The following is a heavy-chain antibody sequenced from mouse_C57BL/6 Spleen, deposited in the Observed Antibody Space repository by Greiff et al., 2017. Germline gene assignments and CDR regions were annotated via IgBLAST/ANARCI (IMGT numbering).Heavy chain of an antibody. V-gene: IGHV5-17*01. J-gene: IGHJ2*01. CDR2: ISSGSSTI. CDR3: ARRYDGSFFDD. Sequence: EVKLVESGGGLVKPGGSLKLSCAASGFTFSDYGMHWVRQAPEKGLEWVAYISSGSSTIYYADTVKGRFTISRDNAKNTLFLQMTSLRSEDTAMYYCARRYDGSFFDDWGQGTTLTVSS. CDR1: GFTFSDYG. D-gene: IGHD2-3*01.